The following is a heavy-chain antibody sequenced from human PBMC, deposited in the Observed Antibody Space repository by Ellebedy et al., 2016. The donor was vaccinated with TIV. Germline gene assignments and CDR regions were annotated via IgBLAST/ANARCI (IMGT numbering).Heavy chain of an antibody. CDR1: GGTFSSYG. J-gene: IGHJ4*02. Sequence: AASVKVSCKASGGTFSSYGISWVRQAPGQGLEWMGRIIPILGIANYAQKFQGRVTITADKSTSTAYMELSSLRSEDTAVYYCARDSPLAGSLFDYWGQGTLVTVSS. CDR3: ARDSPLAGSLFDY. V-gene: IGHV1-69*04. CDR2: IIPILGIA. D-gene: IGHD6-13*01.